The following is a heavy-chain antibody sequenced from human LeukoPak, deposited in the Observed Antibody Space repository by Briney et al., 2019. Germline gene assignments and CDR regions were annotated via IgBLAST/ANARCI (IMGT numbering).Heavy chain of an antibody. CDR2: FSGGAT. D-gene: IGHD6-13*01. Sequence: GGSLRLSCAASGFTFGSYAMSWVRQAPGKGLEWVSTFSGGATYYADSVKGRFTLSRDNSKNTLYLQMNSLRAEDTAVYYCAKEGVAAAIDYWGQGTLVTVSS. J-gene: IGHJ4*02. CDR3: AKEGVAAAIDY. V-gene: IGHV3-23*01. CDR1: GFTFGSYA.